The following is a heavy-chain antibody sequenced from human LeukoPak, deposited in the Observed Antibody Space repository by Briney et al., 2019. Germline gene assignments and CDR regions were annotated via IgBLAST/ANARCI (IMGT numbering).Heavy chain of an antibody. J-gene: IGHJ4*02. CDR3: ARFQVYDILTGYLFDY. CDR1: GYTFTSYG. V-gene: IGHV1-18*01. CDR2: ISAYNGNT. D-gene: IGHD3-9*01. Sequence: ASVKVSCKASGYTFTSYGISWVRQAPGQGLEWMGWISAYNGNTNYAQKLQGRVTMTTDTSTSTAYMELRSLRSDDAAVYYCARFQVYDILTGYLFDYWGQGTLVTVSS.